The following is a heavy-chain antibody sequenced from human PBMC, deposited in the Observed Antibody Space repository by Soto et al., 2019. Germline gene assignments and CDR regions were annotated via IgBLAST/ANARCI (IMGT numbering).Heavy chain of an antibody. Sequence: SVKVSYKASGFTFTSSAMQWVRQARGQRLEWIGWIVVGSGNTKYSQKFQGRVTITRDTSTSTAYMELRSLRSDDTAVYYCARMNWNYLDRYYYYYMDVWGKGTTVTVSS. CDR3: ARMNWNYLDRYYYYYMDV. D-gene: IGHD1-7*01. J-gene: IGHJ6*03. V-gene: IGHV1-58*02. CDR1: GFTFTSSA. CDR2: IVVGSGNT.